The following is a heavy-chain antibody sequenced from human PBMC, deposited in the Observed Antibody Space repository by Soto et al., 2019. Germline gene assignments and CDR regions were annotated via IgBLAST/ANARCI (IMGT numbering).Heavy chain of an antibody. D-gene: IGHD2-15*01. J-gene: IGHJ5*02. CDR3: ARDRATGWYNWFDP. Sequence: SETLSLTCTVSGDSITSFYWSWIRQPLGKGLEWIGYISYSGSTNYNPSLKSRVTISVDTSKNQFSLKLNSVTAADTAVYYCARDRATGWYNWFDPWGQGTLVTVSS. CDR1: GDSITSFY. CDR2: ISYSGST. V-gene: IGHV4-59*01.